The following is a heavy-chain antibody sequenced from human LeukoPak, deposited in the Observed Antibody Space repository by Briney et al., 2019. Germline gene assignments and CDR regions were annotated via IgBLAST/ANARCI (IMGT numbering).Heavy chain of an antibody. J-gene: IGHJ3*02. CDR3: ARGYYGGNNDAFDI. CDR2: IYTSGST. Sequence: SETLSLTCTVSGGSISSGSYYWSWIRQPAGKGLEWIGRIYTSGSTNYNPSLKSRVTISVDTSKNQFSLKLSSVTAADTAVYYCARGYYGGNNDAFDIWGQGTMVTVSS. CDR1: GGSISSGSYY. V-gene: IGHV4-61*02. D-gene: IGHD4-23*01.